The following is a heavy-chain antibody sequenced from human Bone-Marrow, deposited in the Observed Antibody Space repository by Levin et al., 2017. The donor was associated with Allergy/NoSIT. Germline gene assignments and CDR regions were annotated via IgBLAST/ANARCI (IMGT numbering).Heavy chain of an antibody. V-gene: IGHV6-1*01. Sequence: SETLSLTCAISGDSVSTHSASWNWIRQSPSRGLEWLGRTYYRSKWYNDYAVAVKTRIIFTQDTSKNQFSLHLNSVTPEDSGVYYCARDWATVTALDYWGQGTLVTVSA. CDR1: GDSVSTHSAS. CDR3: ARDWATVTALDY. D-gene: IGHD4-17*01. CDR2: TYYRSKWYN. J-gene: IGHJ4*02.